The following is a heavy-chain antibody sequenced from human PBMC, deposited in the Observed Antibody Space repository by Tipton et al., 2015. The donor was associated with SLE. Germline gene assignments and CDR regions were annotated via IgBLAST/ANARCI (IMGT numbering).Heavy chain of an antibody. Sequence: TLSLTCTVSGGSISSHYWTWIRQRPGKGLEWIGYSYYTGSTTYKPSLKSRVTISVDTSKNQFSLKVNSVTAADTAVYYCARHDSDGRFDPWGQGTLVTVSS. CDR1: GGSISSHY. V-gene: IGHV4-59*11. CDR2: SYYTGST. D-gene: IGHD3-22*01. J-gene: IGHJ5*02. CDR3: ARHDSDGRFDP.